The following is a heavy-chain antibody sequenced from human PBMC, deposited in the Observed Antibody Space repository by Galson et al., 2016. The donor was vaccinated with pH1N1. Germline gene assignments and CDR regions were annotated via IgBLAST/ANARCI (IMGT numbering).Heavy chain of an antibody. J-gene: IGHJ2*01. D-gene: IGHD1-26*01. Sequence: SVKVSCKVSGYTLSELAIHWVRQTPGKGLEWMGGFDPEDDKPFYAQTFEGRVTMTQDTSTDTAYMQLSSLTSDDAAVYYCAIEYRGSYYVPRYFDLWGLGTLVSVFS. CDR2: FDPEDDKP. V-gene: IGHV1-24*01. CDR3: AIEYRGSYYVPRYFDL. CDR1: GYTLSELA.